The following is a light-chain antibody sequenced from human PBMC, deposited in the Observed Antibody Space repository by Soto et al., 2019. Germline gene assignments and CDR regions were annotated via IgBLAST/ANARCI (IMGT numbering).Light chain of an antibody. Sequence: EIVMTQSPATLSVSPGEGATLSCWASQSFSTNLAWYQQKPGQAPRLLIDGASSRATGIPARFSGSGSGTEFTLTISSLQSEDFAVYFCQQYHDWPLTFGGGTKVDIK. J-gene: IGKJ4*01. CDR1: QSFSTN. CDR3: QQYHDWPLT. V-gene: IGKV3D-15*01. CDR2: GAS.